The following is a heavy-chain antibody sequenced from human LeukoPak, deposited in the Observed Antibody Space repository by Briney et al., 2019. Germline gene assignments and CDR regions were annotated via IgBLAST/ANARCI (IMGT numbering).Heavy chain of an antibody. D-gene: IGHD3-10*01. J-gene: IGHJ4*02. CDR3: ARGGGGYYYGSGSIPGY. V-gene: IGHV4-38-2*02. Sequence: SETLSLTCTVSGYSISSGYYWGWIRQPPGKGLEWIGSIYHSGSTYYNPSLKSRVTISVDTSKNQFSLKLSSVTAADTAVYYCARGGGGYYYGSGSIPGYWGQGTLVTVSS. CDR1: GYSISSGYY. CDR2: IYHSGST.